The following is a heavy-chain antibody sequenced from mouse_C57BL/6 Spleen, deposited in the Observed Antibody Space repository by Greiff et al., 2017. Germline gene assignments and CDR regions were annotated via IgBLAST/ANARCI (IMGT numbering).Heavy chain of an antibody. CDR2: INPGDGAT. J-gene: IGHJ3*01. Sequence: QVQLQQSGPELVKPGASVKMSCKASGYAFTSSWMHWVKQRPGQGLEWIGRINPGDGATNYNGKFKGKATLTADKSSSTAYMQLSSLTSEDSAVYFCARCLCDGGPGLDYWGQGTLVTVSA. V-gene: IGHV1-82*01. CDR3: ARCLCDGGPGLDY. D-gene: IGHD2-3*01. CDR1: GYAFTSSW.